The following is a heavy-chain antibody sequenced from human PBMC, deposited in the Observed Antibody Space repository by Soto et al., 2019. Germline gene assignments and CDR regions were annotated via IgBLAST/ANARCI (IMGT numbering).Heavy chain of an antibody. CDR2: IWYDGSNK. CDR3: ASLGGDSGFDY. D-gene: IGHD2-21*02. CDR1: GFTFSSYG. V-gene: IGHV3-33*01. Sequence: QVQLVESGGGVVQPGRSLRLSCAASGFTFSSYGMHWVRQAPGKGLEWVAVIWYDGSNKYYADSVKGRFTISRDNSKNTLYLQMNSLRAEDTAVYYCASLGGDSGFDYWGQGTLVTVSS. J-gene: IGHJ4*02.